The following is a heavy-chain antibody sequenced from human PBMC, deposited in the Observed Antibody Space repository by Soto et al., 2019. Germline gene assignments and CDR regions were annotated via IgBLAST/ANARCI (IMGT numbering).Heavy chain of an antibody. CDR1: EFTFTSSA. J-gene: IGHJ6*02. D-gene: IGHD2-15*01. Sequence: ASVKVSCKASEFTFTSSAVQWVRQARGQRLEWIGWIVVGSGNTNYAQKFQERVTITRDMSTSTAYMELSSLRSEDTAVYYCAADGYCSGGSCYEYDYGMDVWGQGTTVTVSS. CDR2: IVVGSGNT. V-gene: IGHV1-58*01. CDR3: AADGYCSGGSCYEYDYGMDV.